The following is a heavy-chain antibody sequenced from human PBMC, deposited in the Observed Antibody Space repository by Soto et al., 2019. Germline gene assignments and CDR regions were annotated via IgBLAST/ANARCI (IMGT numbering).Heavy chain of an antibody. CDR1: GYTFTGYY. V-gene: IGHV1-2*02. D-gene: IGHD3-3*01. CDR2: INPNSGGT. CDR3: ARDAGLTIFGVPHNGRGMDV. J-gene: IGHJ6*02. Sequence: ASVKVSCKASGYTFTGYYMHWVRQAPGQGLEWMGWINPNSGGTNYAQKFQGRVTMTRDTPISTAYMELSRLRSDDTAVYYCARDAGLTIFGVPHNGRGMDVWGQGTTVTV.